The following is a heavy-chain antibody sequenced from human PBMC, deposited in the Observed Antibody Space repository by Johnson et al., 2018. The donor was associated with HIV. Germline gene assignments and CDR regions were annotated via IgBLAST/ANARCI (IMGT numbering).Heavy chain of an antibody. CDR3: AREATYYDYVWGSYAFDI. Sequence: VQLVESGGGLVQPGGSLRLSCAASGFTFSSYAMSWVRQTPGKGLEWVSVIYSAGSTYYADSVKGRFTISRDNSKNTLYLQMNSSGAEDTAVYYCAREATYYDYVWGSYAFDIWGQGTMVT. CDR2: IYSAGST. CDR1: GFTFSSYA. D-gene: IGHD3-16*01. J-gene: IGHJ3*02. V-gene: IGHV3-66*01.